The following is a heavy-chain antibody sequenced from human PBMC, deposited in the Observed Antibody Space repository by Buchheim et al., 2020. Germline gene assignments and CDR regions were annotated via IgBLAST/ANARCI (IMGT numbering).Heavy chain of an antibody. J-gene: IGHJ6*02. V-gene: IGHV4-61*01. CDR2: IYYSGST. CDR3: ARTKYYDFWSGYYIGYYYYGMDV. Sequence: QVQLQESGPGLVKPSETLSLTCTVSGGSVSSGSYYWSWIRQPPGKGLEWIGYIYYSGSTNYNPSLKSRVTISVATSKNQFSLKLSSVTAADTAVYYCARTKYYDFWSGYYIGYYYYGMDVWGQGTT. CDR1: GGSVSSGSYY. D-gene: IGHD3-3*01.